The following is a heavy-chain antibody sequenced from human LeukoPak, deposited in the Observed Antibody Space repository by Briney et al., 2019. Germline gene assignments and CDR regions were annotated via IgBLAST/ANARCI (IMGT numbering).Heavy chain of an antibody. J-gene: IGHJ6*03. CDR3: ARLPQTTRPYYYYYYMDV. CDR2: IYPGDSDT. D-gene: IGHD1-7*01. V-gene: IGHV5-51*01. Sequence: GESLKISCKGSGYSFTSYWIGWVRQMPGKGLEWMGIIYPGDSDTRYSPSFQGQVTISADKSISTAYLQWSSLKASDTAMYYCARLPQTTRPYYYYYYMDVWGKGTTVTVSS. CDR1: GYSFTSYW.